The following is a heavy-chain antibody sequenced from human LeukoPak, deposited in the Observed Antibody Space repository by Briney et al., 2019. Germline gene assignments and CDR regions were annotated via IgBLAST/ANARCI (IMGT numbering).Heavy chain of an antibody. CDR2: IYPGDSDT. D-gene: IGHD3-3*01. CDR3: ARRIYDFWSGYYYYGMDV. J-gene: IGHJ6*02. Sequence: KRGESLKISCKGSGYSFTSYWIGWVRQMPGKGLEWMGIIYPGDSDTRYSPSFQGQVTISADKSISTAYLQWSSLKASDTAMYYCARRIYDFWSGYYYYGMDVWGQGTTVTVSS. CDR1: GYSFTSYW. V-gene: IGHV5-51*01.